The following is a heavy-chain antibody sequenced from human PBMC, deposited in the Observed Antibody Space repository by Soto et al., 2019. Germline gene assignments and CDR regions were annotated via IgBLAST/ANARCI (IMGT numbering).Heavy chain of an antibody. CDR3: ARDGDGYNY. J-gene: IGHJ4*02. CDR1: GFSVISGSYC. D-gene: IGHD5-12*01. V-gene: IGHV4-61*01. Sequence: SETLSLTCTFSGFSVISGSYCWSWIRQPPGKGLEWIGYIYSSGSTSYNPSLKSRVTISVDTSKNQFSLKLSSVTAADTAVYYCARDGDGYNYWGQGTLVT. CDR2: IYSSGST.